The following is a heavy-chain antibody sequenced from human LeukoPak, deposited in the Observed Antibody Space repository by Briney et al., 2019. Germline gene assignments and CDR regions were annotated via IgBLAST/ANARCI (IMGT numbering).Heavy chain of an antibody. D-gene: IGHD3-10*01. V-gene: IGHV3-74*01. CDR2: ISTDGRST. J-gene: IGHJ4*02. CDR3: ARDTFGLAY. Sequence: GGSLRLPCAASGLAFSSYWMHWVRQAPGKGLVWVSRISTDGRSTSYADSVQGRLTISRDNAKNTLYLQMNSLRVEDTAVYYCARDTFGLAYWGQGTLVTVSS. CDR1: GLAFSSYW.